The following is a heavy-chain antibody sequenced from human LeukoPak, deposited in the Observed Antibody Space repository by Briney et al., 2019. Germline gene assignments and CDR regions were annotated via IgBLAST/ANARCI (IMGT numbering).Heavy chain of an antibody. J-gene: IGHJ3*02. Sequence: SETLSLTCTVSGGSISSYYWSWIRQPAGKGLEWIERIYTSGSTNYNPSLKSRVTMSVDTSKNQFSLKLSSVTAADTAVYYCARVPHYYGSGSYSYQDAFDIWGQGTMVTVSS. CDR2: IYTSGST. CDR1: GGSISSYY. D-gene: IGHD3-10*01. V-gene: IGHV4-4*07. CDR3: ARVPHYYGSGSYSYQDAFDI.